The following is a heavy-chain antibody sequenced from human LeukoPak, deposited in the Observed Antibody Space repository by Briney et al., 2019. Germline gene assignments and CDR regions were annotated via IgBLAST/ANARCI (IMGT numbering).Heavy chain of an antibody. V-gene: IGHV3-53*01. CDR2: IYSSGST. Sequence: GGSLRLSCAASGFTVSSNYMSWVRQAPGKGLEWVSFIYSSGSTFYADSVKGRFTISRDNSKNTLYLQTNSLRAEDTAVYYCAKDQAAPVDYFGYWGQGTLVTVSS. CDR1: GFTVSSNY. J-gene: IGHJ4*02. CDR3: AKDQAAPVDYFGY. D-gene: IGHD6-13*01.